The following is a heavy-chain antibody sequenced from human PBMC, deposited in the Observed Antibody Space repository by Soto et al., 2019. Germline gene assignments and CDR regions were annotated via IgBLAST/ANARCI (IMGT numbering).Heavy chain of an antibody. D-gene: IGHD3-10*01. CDR1: GGSISSYY. Sequence: SETLSLTCTVSGGSISSYYWSWIRQPPGKGLEWIGYIYYSGSTNYNPSLKSRVTISVDTSKNQFSLKLSSVTAADTAVYYCASLIWFGEVNWFDPWGQGTLVTVSS. CDR3: ASLIWFGEVNWFDP. V-gene: IGHV4-59*01. J-gene: IGHJ5*02. CDR2: IYYSGST.